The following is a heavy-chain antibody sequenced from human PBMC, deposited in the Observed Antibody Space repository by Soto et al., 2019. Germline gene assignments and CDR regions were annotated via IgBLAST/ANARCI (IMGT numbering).Heavy chain of an antibody. CDR3: TTRLTPTEIVTTIPFEY. J-gene: IGHJ4*02. Sequence: PGGSLRLSCAASGFTFSNAWMNWVRQAPGKGLEWVGRIKSKTDGGTTDYAAPVKGRFTISRDDSKNTLYLQMNSLKTEDTAVYYCTTRLTPTEIVTTIPFEYWGQGTLVTVSS. D-gene: IGHD5-12*01. V-gene: IGHV3-15*07. CDR2: IKSKTDGGTT. CDR1: GFTFSNAW.